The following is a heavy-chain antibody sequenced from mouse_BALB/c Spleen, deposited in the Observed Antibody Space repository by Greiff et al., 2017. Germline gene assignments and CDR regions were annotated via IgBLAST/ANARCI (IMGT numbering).Heavy chain of an antibody. Sequence: EVKVVESGGGLVQPGGSRKLSCAASGFTFSSFGMHWVRQAPEKGLEWVAYISSGSSTIYYADTVKGRFTISRDNPKNTLFLQMTSLRSEDTAMYYCARSGSSYGYYAMDYWGQGTSVTVSS. V-gene: IGHV5-17*02. CDR3: ARSGSSYGYYAMDY. D-gene: IGHD1-1*01. CDR1: GFTFSSFG. CDR2: ISSGSSTI. J-gene: IGHJ4*01.